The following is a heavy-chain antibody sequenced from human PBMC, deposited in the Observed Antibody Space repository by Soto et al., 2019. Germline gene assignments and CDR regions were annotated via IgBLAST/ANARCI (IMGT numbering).Heavy chain of an antibody. V-gene: IGHV1-2*04. Sequence: ASVKVSCKASGYTFTGYYMHWVRQAPGQGLEWVGWINPNSGGTNYAQKFQGWVTMTRDTSISTAYMELSRLRSDDTAVYYCARVSQEGDTAMGPAFDYWGQGTLVTVSS. D-gene: IGHD5-18*01. J-gene: IGHJ4*02. CDR2: INPNSGGT. CDR1: GYTFTGYY. CDR3: ARVSQEGDTAMGPAFDY.